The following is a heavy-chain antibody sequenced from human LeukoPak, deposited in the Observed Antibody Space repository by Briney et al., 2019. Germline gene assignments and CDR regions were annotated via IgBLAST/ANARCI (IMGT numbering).Heavy chain of an antibody. V-gene: IGHV3-30*02. CDR2: LRHNGGRE. Sequence: PGGSLRLSCEASGFTFSNYGMHWVRQAPGKGLEWVAFLRHNGGREYYVDSVRGRFTISRDNSKNTLYLEMNSLRVEDTAVYYCAKADIVAVRSALEYWGQGTLVSVPS. J-gene: IGHJ4*02. CDR1: GFTFSNYG. D-gene: IGHD2-21*01. CDR3: AKADIVAVRSALEY.